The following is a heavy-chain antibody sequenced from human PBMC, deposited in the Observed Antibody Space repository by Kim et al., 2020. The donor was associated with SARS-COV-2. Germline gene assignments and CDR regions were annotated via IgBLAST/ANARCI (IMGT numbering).Heavy chain of an antibody. J-gene: IGHJ4*02. Sequence: SETLSLTCAVSGGSISSSNWWSWVRQPPGKGLEWIGEIYHSGSTNYNPSLKSRVTISVDKSKNQFSLKLSSVTAADTAVYYCASCEYSGSYTFDYWGQGTLVTVSS. CDR3: ASCEYSGSYTFDY. V-gene: IGHV4-4*02. CDR2: IYHSGST. D-gene: IGHD1-26*01. CDR1: GGSISSSNW.